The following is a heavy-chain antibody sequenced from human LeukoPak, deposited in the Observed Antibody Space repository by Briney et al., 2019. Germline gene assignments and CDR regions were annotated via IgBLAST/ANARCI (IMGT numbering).Heavy chain of an antibody. CDR1: GFTFSTYSMK. CDR3: ARHSSSAWYYYFDY. J-gene: IGHJ4*02. D-gene: IGHD6-19*01. Sequence: GSLRLSCAASGFTFSTYSMKWVRQPPGKGLEWIGGAYYSGTTYYSPSLKSRVTISVDTSRNHFSLNLNSVTAADTAVYYCARHSSSAWYYYFDYWGQGSFVTVSS. V-gene: IGHV4-39*01. CDR2: AYYSGTT.